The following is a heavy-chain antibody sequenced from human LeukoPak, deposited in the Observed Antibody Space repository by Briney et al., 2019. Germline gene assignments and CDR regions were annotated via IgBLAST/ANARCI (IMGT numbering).Heavy chain of an antibody. Sequence: GGSLRLSCTVSGFTVGTYAMSWVRQGPGKGLEWVALMSGSGGSPHYADSVKGRITISRDTFKNMLYLEMNSLRAEDTAIYYCAKDGEGFLEWSPPLAHWGQGTLVTVSS. CDR2: MSGSGGSP. CDR3: AKDGEGFLEWSPPLAH. V-gene: IGHV3-23*01. CDR1: GFTVGTYA. J-gene: IGHJ4*02. D-gene: IGHD3-3*01.